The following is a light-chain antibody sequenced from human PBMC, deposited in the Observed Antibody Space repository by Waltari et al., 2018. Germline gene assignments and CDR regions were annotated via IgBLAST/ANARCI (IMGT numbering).Light chain of an antibody. J-gene: IGKJ1*01. CDR3: QQRSKWPPM. CDR1: QGVGSH. Sequence: IVLTQSPATLSFSPGQRATLSCLASQGVGSHLAWYQQKRGQAPRLIIYDASQRATRIPLRFSGSGFGTDFTLTIDSLESEDFGVYYCQQRSKWPPMFGKGTKVEIK. V-gene: IGKV3-11*01. CDR2: DAS.